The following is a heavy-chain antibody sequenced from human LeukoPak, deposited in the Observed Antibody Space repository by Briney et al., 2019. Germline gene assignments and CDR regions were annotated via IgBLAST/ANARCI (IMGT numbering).Heavy chain of an antibody. CDR1: GFNFDDYA. CDR2: ITWNSDST. J-gene: IGHJ4*02. CDR3: AKTTLTHYYDTSGYYFDQ. D-gene: IGHD3-22*01. Sequence: GGSLTLSCATSGFNFDDYAMLWARHATGKGLEWVSGITWNSDSTGYADSVKGRFIISRDNAEKSLFLQMNSLRAEDTALYLCAKTTLTHYYDTSGYYFDQWGQGTLVTVSS. V-gene: IGHV3-9*01.